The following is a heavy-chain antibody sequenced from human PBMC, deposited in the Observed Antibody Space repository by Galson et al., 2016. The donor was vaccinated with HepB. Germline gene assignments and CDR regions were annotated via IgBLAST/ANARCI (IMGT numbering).Heavy chain of an antibody. CDR1: GFTFSDHY. Sequence: SLRLSCAASGFTFSDHYMDWVRKAPGKGLEWVGRIRKKANSYTTEYGASVKGRFTVSRDDSKNSLYLQMKRLKSEDTAGYHCARVTSMIRDIGTLDLGGHGTVVTVSS. V-gene: IGHV3-72*01. D-gene: IGHD3-10*01. CDR2: IRKKANSYTT. CDR3: ARVTSMIRDIGTLDL. J-gene: IGHJ3*01.